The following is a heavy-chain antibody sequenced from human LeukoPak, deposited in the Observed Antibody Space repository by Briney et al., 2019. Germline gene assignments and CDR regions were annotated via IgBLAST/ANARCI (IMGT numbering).Heavy chain of an antibody. D-gene: IGHD6-6*01. CDR2: IFYSGST. J-gene: IGHJ5*02. CDR3: AISSYYRVWFDP. Sequence: SETLSLTCTVSGGSIISYYWSWIRQPPGKGLEWIGYIFYSGSTNYNPSLKSRVTISVDTSKNQFSLKLSSVTAADTAVYYCAISSYYRVWFDPWGQGTLVTVSS. CDR1: GGSIISYY. V-gene: IGHV4-59*03.